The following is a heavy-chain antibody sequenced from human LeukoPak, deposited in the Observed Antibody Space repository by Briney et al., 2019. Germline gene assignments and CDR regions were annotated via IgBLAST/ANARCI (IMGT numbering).Heavy chain of an antibody. CDR3: VTVTTRATITPLIDY. CDR1: GGSISSYY. V-gene: IGHV4-59*01. CDR2: IYYSGST. Sequence: SETLSLNCTVSGGSISSYYWSWVRQPPGKGLEWIRYIYYSGSTNYNPSLKSRVTISVDTSKNQFSLKLSSVLAADTAVYYCVTVTTRATITPLIDYWGQGTLVTVSS. D-gene: IGHD5-24*01. J-gene: IGHJ4*02.